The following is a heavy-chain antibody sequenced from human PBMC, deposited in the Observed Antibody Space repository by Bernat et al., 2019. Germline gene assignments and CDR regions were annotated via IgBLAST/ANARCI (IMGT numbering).Heavy chain of an antibody. J-gene: IGHJ3*02. CDR2: IRSKAYGGTT. V-gene: IGHV3-49*04. Sequence: EVQLVESGGGLVQPGRSLRLSCTASGFTFGDYAMSWVRQAPGKGLEWVGFIRSKAYGGTTEYAPSVKGRFTISRDDSKSIAYLQMNSLKTEDTAVYYCTRETKGSSGWLYIAAFDIWGQGTMVTVSS. CDR1: GFTFGDYA. D-gene: IGHD6-19*01. CDR3: TRETKGSSGWLYIAAFDI.